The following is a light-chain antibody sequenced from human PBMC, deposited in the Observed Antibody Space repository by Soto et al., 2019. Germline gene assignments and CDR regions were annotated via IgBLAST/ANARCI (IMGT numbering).Light chain of an antibody. CDR2: AAS. J-gene: IGKJ3*01. CDR3: QQSYSTPLFT. V-gene: IGKV1-39*01. Sequence: DIQMTQSPSSLSASVGDRVTITCRASQSISSYLNWYQQKPGKAPKLLIYAASSLQSGVPSRFSGSGSGTDFTLTISSLQPEDSATYYCQQSYSTPLFTFGPGTKVDI. CDR1: QSISSY.